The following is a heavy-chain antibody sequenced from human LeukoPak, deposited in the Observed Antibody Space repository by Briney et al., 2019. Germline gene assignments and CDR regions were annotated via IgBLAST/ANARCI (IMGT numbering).Heavy chain of an antibody. CDR1: SGSISPYY. CDR3: TTSGTTTTRFVDY. Sequence: ETLSLTCTVSSGSISPYYWSWIRQPPGKGLEWVGRIISKTDGGATDYAAPVKGRFTISRDDSRNTLYLQMNGLKTEDTAVYYCTTSGTTTTRFVDYWGQGTLVTVSS. V-gene: IGHV3-15*01. D-gene: IGHD1-26*01. J-gene: IGHJ4*02. CDR2: IISKTDGGAT.